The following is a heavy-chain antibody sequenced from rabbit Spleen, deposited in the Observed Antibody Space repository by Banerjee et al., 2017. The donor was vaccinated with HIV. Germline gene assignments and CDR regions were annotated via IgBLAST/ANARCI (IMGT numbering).Heavy chain of an antibody. Sequence: QEQLEESGGDLVQPEGSLTLTCTASGFSFSSTYYMCWVRQAPGKGLEWIGCIYTIGGNTYYASWVNGRFTISKTSSTTVDLKMTSLTAADTATYFCARRGDYSVSWRATDFNLWGPGTLVTVS. V-gene: IGHV1S45*01. CDR3: ARRGDYSVSWRATDFNL. J-gene: IGHJ4*01. CDR1: GFSFSSTYY. CDR2: IYTIGGNT. D-gene: IGHD2-1*01.